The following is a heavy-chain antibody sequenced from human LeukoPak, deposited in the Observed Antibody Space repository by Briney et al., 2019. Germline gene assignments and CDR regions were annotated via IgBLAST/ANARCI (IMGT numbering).Heavy chain of an antibody. CDR1: GFTFSTDS. D-gene: IGHD3-10*01. V-gene: IGHV3-48*02. CDR2: ISCSSSTI. CDR3: ARLWFGELSFFDY. Sequence: GGSLRLSCAASGFTFSTDSMTRGRQDPGKGLEWLSFISCSSSTIYYAESGKGRVTISRNNAKNSLYLQMNSLRDEDTAVYYRARLWFGELSFFDYCGQGALVTASS. J-gene: IGHJ4*03.